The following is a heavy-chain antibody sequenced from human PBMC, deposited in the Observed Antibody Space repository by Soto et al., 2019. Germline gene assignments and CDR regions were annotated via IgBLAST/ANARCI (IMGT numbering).Heavy chain of an antibody. CDR1: GGPISPYY. D-gene: IGHD3-16*02. CDR3: ARMYYDYIWGSYRNTHFDY. Sequence: PSETLSLTCTVSGGPISPYYWSWIRQPPGKGLEWIGYVYYSGNTNYNPSLKSRVTISVDTSKNQFSLKLSSVTAADTAVYYCARMYYDYIWGSYRNTHFDYWGQGTLVTVSS. J-gene: IGHJ4*02. CDR2: VYYSGNT. V-gene: IGHV4-59*01.